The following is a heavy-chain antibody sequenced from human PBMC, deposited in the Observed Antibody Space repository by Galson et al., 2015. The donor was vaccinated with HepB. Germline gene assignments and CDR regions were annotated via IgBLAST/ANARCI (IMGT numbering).Heavy chain of an antibody. CDR3: AKERGDILTGFEF. CDR2: ISGSGDKR. V-gene: IGHV3-23*01. Sequence: SLRLSCAASGFLFGSYAMTWVRQAPGKGLQWVSGISGSGDKRYYADSVKGRFTISRDNSKNTLYLQMNSLRAEDTAVYYCAKERGDILTGFEFWGQGTLVTVSS. D-gene: IGHD3-9*01. CDR1: GFLFGSYA. J-gene: IGHJ4*02.